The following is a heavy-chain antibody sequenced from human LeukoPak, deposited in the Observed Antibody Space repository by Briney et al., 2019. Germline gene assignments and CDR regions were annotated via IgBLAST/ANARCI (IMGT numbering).Heavy chain of an antibody. J-gene: IGHJ5*02. CDR3: AKDYSRHSSSWYVVSWFDP. D-gene: IGHD6-13*01. CDR1: GLTLSSYA. V-gene: IGHV3-23*01. Sequence: GGSLRLSCAASGLTLSSYAMSWVRQAPGKGLEWVSAISGSGGSTYYADSVKGRFTISRDNSKNTLYLQMNSLRAEDTAVYYCAKDYSRHSSSWYVVSWFDPWGQGTLVTVSS. CDR2: ISGSGGST.